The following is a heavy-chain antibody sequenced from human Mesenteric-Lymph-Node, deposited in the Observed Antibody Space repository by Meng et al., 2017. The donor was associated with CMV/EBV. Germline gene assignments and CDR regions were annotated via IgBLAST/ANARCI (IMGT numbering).Heavy chain of an antibody. J-gene: IGHJ6*02. CDR2: IYSGGSST. V-gene: IGHV3-23*03. CDR3: AKDAPYYYGMDV. Sequence: GGSLRLSCAASGFTFSSYAMSWVRQAPGKGLEWVSVIYSGGSSTYYADSVKGRFTISRDNSKNTLYLQMNSLRAEDTAVYYCAKDAPYYYGMDVWGQGTTVTVSS. CDR1: GFTFSSYA.